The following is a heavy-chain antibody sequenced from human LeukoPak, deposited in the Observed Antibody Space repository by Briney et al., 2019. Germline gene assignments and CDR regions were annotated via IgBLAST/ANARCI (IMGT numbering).Heavy chain of an antibody. Sequence: SETLSLTCAVYGGSFSGYYWSWIRQPPGKGLEWTGEINHSGSTNYNPSLKSRVTISVDTSKNQFSLKLSSVTAADTAVYYCARGLAATYPFDYWGQGTLVTVSS. D-gene: IGHD6-25*01. J-gene: IGHJ4*02. V-gene: IGHV4-34*01. CDR3: ARGLAATYPFDY. CDR2: INHSGST. CDR1: GGSFSGYY.